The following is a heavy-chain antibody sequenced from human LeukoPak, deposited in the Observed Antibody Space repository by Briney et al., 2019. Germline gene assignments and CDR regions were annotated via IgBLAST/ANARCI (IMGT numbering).Heavy chain of an antibody. CDR2: ISSSGGST. J-gene: IGHJ4*02. CDR1: GFTFSSYA. CDR3: ARDKTTVVIVSLDYFDY. Sequence: PGGSLRLSCAASGFTFSSYAMSWVRQAPGKGLEWVSSISSSGGSTYYPDSLKGRFTTSRDNSKNTLYLQMNSLRAEDTAVYYCARDKTTVVIVSLDYFDYWGQGTLVTVSS. D-gene: IGHD4-23*01. V-gene: IGHV3-23*01.